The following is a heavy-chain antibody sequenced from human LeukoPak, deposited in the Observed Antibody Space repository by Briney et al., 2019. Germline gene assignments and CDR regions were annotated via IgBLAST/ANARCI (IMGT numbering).Heavy chain of an antibody. V-gene: IGHV4-38-2*02. D-gene: IGHD2-2*01. CDR1: GYSISSGYY. J-gene: IGHJ4*02. CDR2: IHHSGST. Sequence: PSETLSLTCTVSGYSISSGYYWGWIRQPPGKGLEWIGSIHHSGSTYYNPSLKSRVAISEDTSKNQFSLKLSSVTAADTAVYYCARAGGVPAATWDYWGQGTLVTVSS. CDR3: ARAGGVPAATWDY.